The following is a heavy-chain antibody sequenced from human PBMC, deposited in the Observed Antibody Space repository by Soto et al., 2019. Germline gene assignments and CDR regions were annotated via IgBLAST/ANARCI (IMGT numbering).Heavy chain of an antibody. CDR1: GFTFSSYW. CDR3: ARGRVGTTTIDF. D-gene: IGHD1-26*01. J-gene: IGHJ4*02. CDR2: LNQDGSDK. Sequence: EVQLVESGGGLVQPGGSLRLSCAASGFTFSSYWMNWVRQAPGRGLEWVANLNQDGSDKYYVDSVKGRFTISRDNAKNSLYLQMNSLRAEDTAVYYCARGRVGTTTIDFWGQGTLVTVSS. V-gene: IGHV3-7*01.